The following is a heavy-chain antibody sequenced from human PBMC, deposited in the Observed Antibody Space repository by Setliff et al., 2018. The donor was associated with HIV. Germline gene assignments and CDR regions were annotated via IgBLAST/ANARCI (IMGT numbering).Heavy chain of an antibody. CDR3: AKDVNYDSSGYDY. D-gene: IGHD3-22*01. J-gene: IGHJ4*02. Sequence: AGGSLRLSCAASGFTFSSYGMHWVRQAPGKGLECVAVISGSGGDTYYADSVKGRFTISRDNTKNTLYLQMNSLRAEDTAVYYCAKDVNYDSSGYDYWGQGTLVTVSS. V-gene: IGHV3-23*01. CDR2: ISGSGGDT. CDR1: GFTFSSYG.